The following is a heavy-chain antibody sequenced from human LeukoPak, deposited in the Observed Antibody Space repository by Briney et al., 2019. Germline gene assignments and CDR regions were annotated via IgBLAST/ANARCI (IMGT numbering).Heavy chain of an antibody. CDR3: ARGVRYYYGSGSPPDWFDP. V-gene: IGHV1-2*02. CDR1: GYTFSNYG. J-gene: IGHJ5*02. CDR2: INPNSGGT. D-gene: IGHD3-10*01. Sequence: ASVKVSCKASGYTFSNYGMSWVRQAPGHGLEWMGWINPNSGGTNYAQKFQGRVTMTRDTSISTAYMELSRLRSDDTAVYYCARGVRYYYGSGSPPDWFDPWGQGTLVTVSS.